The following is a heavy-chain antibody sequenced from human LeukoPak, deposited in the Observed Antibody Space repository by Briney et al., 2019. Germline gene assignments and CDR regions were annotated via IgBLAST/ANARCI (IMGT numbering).Heavy chain of an antibody. CDR2: VNPSGGST. CDR1: GYTFNNYY. J-gene: IGHJ4*02. D-gene: IGHD3-22*01. CDR3: ARGRFYTDTSGYSGFDF. Sequence: ASVKVSCKASGYTFNNYYMHWVRQAPGQGLEWLGIVNPSGGSTTYAQKFQARVTMARDTSTSTIYLELSSLTSEDTATYYCARGRFYTDTSGYSGFDFWGQGTRVTVSS. V-gene: IGHV1-46*02.